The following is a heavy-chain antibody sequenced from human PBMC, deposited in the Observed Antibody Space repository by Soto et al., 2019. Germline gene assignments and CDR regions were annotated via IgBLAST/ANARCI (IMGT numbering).Heavy chain of an antibody. J-gene: IGHJ4*02. CDR1: GGAIYSGVYS. CDR3: ASKRGNYLEY. CDR2: IYRSGST. Sequence: SETLSLTCAVFGGAIYSGVYSWSWIRQPPGKGLEWIGYIYRSGSTYYNPSLKSRVTISVDTSKNQFSLKLSSVTAADTAVYYCASKRGNYLEYWGRGALVTVSS. D-gene: IGHD3-16*01. V-gene: IGHV4-30-2*01.